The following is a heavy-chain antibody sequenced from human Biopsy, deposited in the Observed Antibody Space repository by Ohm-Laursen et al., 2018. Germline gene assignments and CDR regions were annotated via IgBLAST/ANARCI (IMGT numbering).Heavy chain of an antibody. D-gene: IGHD3-3*01. CDR1: GGSIISYY. CDR3: ARTPRDSFWSGSYKRGLWFDP. CDR2: VYNGGIT. J-gene: IGHJ5*02. V-gene: IGHV4-59*01. Sequence: GILSLTCGVSGGSIISYYWTWIRQPPGKGLEWIGHVYNGGITNYNPSLKSRVTISKDTSKNQFSLQVNSVTAADTAVYYCARTPRDSFWSGSYKRGLWFDPWGQGTLVIVSS.